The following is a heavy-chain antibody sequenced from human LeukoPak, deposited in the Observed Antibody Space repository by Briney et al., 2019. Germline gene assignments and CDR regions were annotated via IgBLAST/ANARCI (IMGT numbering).Heavy chain of an antibody. CDR2: IIPPFDTI. CDR3: ARDRPGNSLEY. Sequence: GASVKVSCKAPGGTFSSYAISWVRQAPGQGLEWMGEIIPPFDTINYAQNFQGRVTITADEFKSTAYMELSSLRSDDTAVYYCARDRPGNSLEYWGQGTLVTVYS. J-gene: IGHJ4*02. V-gene: IGHV1-69*13. D-gene: IGHD4-23*01. CDR1: GGTFSSYA.